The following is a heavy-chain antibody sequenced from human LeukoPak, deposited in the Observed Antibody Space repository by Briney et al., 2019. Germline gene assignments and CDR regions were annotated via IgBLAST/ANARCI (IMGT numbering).Heavy chain of an antibody. CDR1: GFTFSRFG. J-gene: IGHJ2*01. Sequence: GRSLRLSCAASGFTFSRFGMHWVRQAPGKGLEWVAVIWYDGSNKYYADSVKDRFTISRDNAKNSLYLQMNSLRAEDTAVYYCARDGKADYYGSGNPPRYWYFDLWGRGTLVTVSS. CDR2: IWYDGSNK. D-gene: IGHD3-10*01. CDR3: ARDGKADYYGSGNPPRYWYFDL. V-gene: IGHV3-33*01.